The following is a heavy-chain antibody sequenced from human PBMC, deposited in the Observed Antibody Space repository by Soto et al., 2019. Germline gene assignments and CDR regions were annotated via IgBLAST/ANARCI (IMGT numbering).Heavy chain of an antibody. V-gene: IGHV3-30-3*01. J-gene: IGHJ6*02. CDR2: ISYDGSDK. Sequence: GGSLRLSCAASGFTFSNYAMHWVRQAPGKGLEWVAVISYDGSDKYNANSVKGRFTISRDNSENTLYLQMNSLRAEDTAVYYCARDTGPNGYNYYFGMDVWGQGTTVTVSS. CDR3: ARDTGPNGYNYYFGMDV. D-gene: IGHD2-8*01. CDR1: GFTFSNYA.